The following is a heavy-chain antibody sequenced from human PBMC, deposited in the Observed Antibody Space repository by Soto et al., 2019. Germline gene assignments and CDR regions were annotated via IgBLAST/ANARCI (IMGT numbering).Heavy chain of an antibody. J-gene: IGHJ4*02. V-gene: IGHV3-23*01. Sequence: EVQFLESGGTLVQPGGSLRLSCAASGVTFRNYAMSWVRQAPGKGLEWVSSISGGGDSTYYADSVKGRFTISRDNSKNTLYLQMSPLGAEDTAVYYCAGRDCRWLPYWFDYWGQGTLVTVS. CDR2: ISGGGDST. CDR3: AGRDCRWLPYWFDY. D-gene: IGHD3-22*01. CDR1: GVTFRNYA.